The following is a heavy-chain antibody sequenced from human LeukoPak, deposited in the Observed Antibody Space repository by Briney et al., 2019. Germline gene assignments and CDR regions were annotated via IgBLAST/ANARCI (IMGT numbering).Heavy chain of an antibody. CDR1: GFTFSTYA. CDR3: AKGPKTADPLEEYFQH. Sequence: GGSLRLSCAASGFTFSTYAMSWVRQAPGKGLGWVSLISGRGDGTYYAESVKGRFTISRDNSKNTVYLHMNSLRDDDAAIYYCAKGPKTADPLEEYFQHWGQGSLVTVSS. D-gene: IGHD1-1*01. V-gene: IGHV3-23*01. J-gene: IGHJ1*01. CDR2: ISGRGDGT.